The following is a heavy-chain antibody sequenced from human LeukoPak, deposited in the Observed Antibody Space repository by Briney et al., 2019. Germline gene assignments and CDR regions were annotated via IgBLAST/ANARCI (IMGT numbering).Heavy chain of an antibody. CDR1: GFTFSSYW. J-gene: IGHJ6*02. CDR3: ARDTRRGYYGMDV. CDR2: IKQDGSEK. V-gene: IGHV3-7*01. Sequence: GGSLRLSCAASGFTFSSYWMSWVRQAPGKGLEWVANIKQDGSEKYYVGSVKGRFTISRDNAKNSLYLQMNSLRAEDTAVYYCARDTRRGYYGMDVWGQGTTVTVSS. D-gene: IGHD6-13*01.